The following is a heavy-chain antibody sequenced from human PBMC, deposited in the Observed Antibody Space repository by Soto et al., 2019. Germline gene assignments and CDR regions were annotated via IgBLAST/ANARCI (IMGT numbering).Heavy chain of an antibody. CDR1: GGSISSGPSY. CDR2: IYYLGNT. Sequence: SETLSLTCTVSGGSISSGPSYWGWIRQPPGQGLEWVGSIYYLGNTYYNSSLGSRVIISVDKSKNQFSLKLSSVTAADTAVYYCAGLYPYESSGYLLTYWGQGTQVTGSS. D-gene: IGHD3-22*01. J-gene: IGHJ4*02. CDR3: AGLYPYESSGYLLTY. V-gene: IGHV4-39*01.